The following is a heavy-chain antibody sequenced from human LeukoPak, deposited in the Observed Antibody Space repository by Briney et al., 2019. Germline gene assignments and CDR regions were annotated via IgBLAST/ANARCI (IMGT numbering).Heavy chain of an antibody. D-gene: IGHD6-13*01. CDR1: GGSISSYY. V-gene: IGHV4-59*01. CDR3: ARGVYSSTIAPLGY. J-gene: IGHJ4*02. Sequence: SETLSLTCTVSGGSISSYYWSWIRQPPGKGREGVGYIYYSGSTNYNPSLKSRVTISVDTSKNQFSLKLSSVTAADTAVYYCARGVYSSTIAPLGYWGQGTLVTVSA. CDR2: IYYSGST.